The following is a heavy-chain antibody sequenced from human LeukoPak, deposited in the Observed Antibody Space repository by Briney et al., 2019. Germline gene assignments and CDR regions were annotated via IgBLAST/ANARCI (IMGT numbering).Heavy chain of an antibody. V-gene: IGHV3-66*01. J-gene: IGHJ4*02. D-gene: IGHD2-15*01. CDR3: ASLACSGGSCYSYTDY. Sequence: PGGSLRLSCAASGFTVSSNYMSWVRQAPGKGLEWVSVIYSGGSTYYADSVKGRFTISRDNSKNTLYLQMNSLRAEDTAVYYCASLACSGGSCYSYTDYWGQGTLVTVSS. CDR1: GFTVSSNY. CDR2: IYSGGST.